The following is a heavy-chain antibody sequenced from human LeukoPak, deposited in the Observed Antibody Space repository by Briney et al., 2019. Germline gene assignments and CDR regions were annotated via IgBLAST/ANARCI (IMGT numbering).Heavy chain of an antibody. V-gene: IGHV3-13*04. CDR3: ARGYCSSTSCPADGAFDI. D-gene: IGHD2-2*01. J-gene: IGHJ3*02. CDR2: IGTAGDT. Sequence: GGSLRLSCAASGFTFSSYDMHWVRQATGKGLEWVSAIGTAGDTYYPGSVKGRFTISRENAKNSLYLQMNSLRAGDTAVYYCARGYCSSTSCPADGAFDIWGQGTMVTVSS. CDR1: GFTFSSYD.